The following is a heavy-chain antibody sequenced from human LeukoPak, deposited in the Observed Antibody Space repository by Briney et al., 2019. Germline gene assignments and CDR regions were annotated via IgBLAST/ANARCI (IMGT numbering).Heavy chain of an antibody. CDR1: VYSFTGYY. Sequence: SSVNVSCKASVYSFTGYYLHWVRPPPGQGLAWMGWSNPNSRGTNYAQKFQGRVTMTRETPISTAYMELSRRRSDDTAVYYCATQYGAYVYYFEYWGQGTLVTVS. V-gene: IGHV1-2*02. J-gene: IGHJ4*02. CDR3: ATQYGAYVYYFEY. D-gene: IGHD4-17*01. CDR2: SNPNSRGT.